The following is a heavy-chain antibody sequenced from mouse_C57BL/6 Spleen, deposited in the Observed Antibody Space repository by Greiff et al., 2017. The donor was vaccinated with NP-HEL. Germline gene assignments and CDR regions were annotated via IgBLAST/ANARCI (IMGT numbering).Heavy chain of an antibody. D-gene: IGHD2-3*01. V-gene: IGHV1-69*01. J-gene: IGHJ3*01. CDR3: ARRHDGYGFAY. CDR1: GYTFTSYW. CDR2: IDPSDSYT. Sequence: VQLQQPGAELVMPGASVKLSCKASGYTFTSYWMHWVKQRPGQGLEWIGEIDPSDSYTNYNQKFKGKSTLTVDKSSSTAYMQLSSLTSEDSAVYYCARRHDGYGFAYWGQGTLVTVSA.